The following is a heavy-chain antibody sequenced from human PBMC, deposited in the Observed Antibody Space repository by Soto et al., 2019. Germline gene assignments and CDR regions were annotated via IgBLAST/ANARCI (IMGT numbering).Heavy chain of an antibody. Sequence: SETLSLTCTVSGGSVSSQYWSWIRQPAGKGLGWIGRIYNGGIPLIHPSLESRVALSLDTSKNQFSLTLSSVTAADTAIYYCASQGYDKSVYYFDYWGRGTLVTVSS. CDR1: GGSVSSQY. CDR3: ASQGYDKSVYYFDY. D-gene: IGHD2-2*01. V-gene: IGHV4-4*07. CDR2: IYNGGIP. J-gene: IGHJ4*02.